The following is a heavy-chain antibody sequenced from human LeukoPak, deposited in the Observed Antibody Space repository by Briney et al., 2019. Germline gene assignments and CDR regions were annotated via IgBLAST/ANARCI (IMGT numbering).Heavy chain of an antibody. CDR2: IYYSGST. CDR1: GGSISSSY. CDR3: ANLDY. J-gene: IGHJ4*02. V-gene: IGHV4-59*08. Sequence: SETLSLTCTVSGGSISSSYWSWIRQPPGKGLEWIGYIYYSGSTNYNPSLKSRVTISVDTSKNQFFLKLSSVTAADTAVYYCANLDYWGQGTLVTVSS.